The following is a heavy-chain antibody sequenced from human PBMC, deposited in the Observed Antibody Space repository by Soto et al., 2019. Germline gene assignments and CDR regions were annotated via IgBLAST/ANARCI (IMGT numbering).Heavy chain of an antibody. CDR2: IFGSGDT. D-gene: IGHD3-22*01. J-gene: IGHJ4*02. CDR1: GASMRNYY. V-gene: IGHV4-4*07. Sequence: QVQLQESGPGLLKPSETLSLTCTVSGASMRNYYWSWIRQPAGKVLEWIGRIFGSGDTYYNPSLKSRVFLSIDLSRSQFSLELTSVTDADAAVYFCVREGDYSDNNGYPLFDYWGQGTLVTVSP. CDR3: VREGDYSDNNGYPLFDY.